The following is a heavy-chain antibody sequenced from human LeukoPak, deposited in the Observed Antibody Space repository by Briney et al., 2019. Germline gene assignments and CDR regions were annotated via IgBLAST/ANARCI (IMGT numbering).Heavy chain of an antibody. CDR2: INHSGST. V-gene: IGHV4-34*01. CDR3: ARADGRYYYGSGSLKWFDP. D-gene: IGHD3-10*01. Sequence: SETLSLTCAVYGGSFSGYYWSWIRQPPGKGLEWIGEINHSGSTNYNPSLKSRVTISVDTSKNQFSLKLSSVTAADTAVYYCARADGRYYYGSGSLKWFDPWGQGTLVTVSS. CDR1: GGSFSGYY. J-gene: IGHJ5*02.